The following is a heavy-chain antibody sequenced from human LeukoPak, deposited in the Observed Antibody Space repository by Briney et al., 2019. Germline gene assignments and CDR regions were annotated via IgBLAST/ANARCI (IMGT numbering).Heavy chain of an antibody. CDR3: ARSTIAAAGNVEY. D-gene: IGHD6-13*01. J-gene: IGHJ4*02. CDR1: GGSISSYY. CDR2: IYYSGSTGRSI. Sequence: PSETLSLTCTVSGGSISSYYWSWIRQAPGKGLEWVGYIYYSGSTGRSINYNPSLKSRVTISVDTSKNQFSLKLSSVTAADTAMYYCARSTIAAAGNVEYWGQETLVTVSS. V-gene: IGHV4-59*01.